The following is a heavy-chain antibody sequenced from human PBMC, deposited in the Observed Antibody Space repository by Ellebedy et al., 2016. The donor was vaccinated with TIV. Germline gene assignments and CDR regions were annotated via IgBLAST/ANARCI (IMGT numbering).Heavy chain of an antibody. V-gene: IGHV4-34*01. D-gene: IGHD3-22*01. CDR2: INHSGST. J-gene: IGHJ4*02. CDR3: ASGRSGLLPPY. Sequence: MPGGSLRLSCAVYRGSFSDYYWSWIRQPPGKGLEWIGEINHSGSTNYNPSLKSRVTISVDTSKNQFSLKLSSVTAADTAVYYCASGRSGLLPPYWGQGTLVTVSS. CDR1: RGSFSDYY.